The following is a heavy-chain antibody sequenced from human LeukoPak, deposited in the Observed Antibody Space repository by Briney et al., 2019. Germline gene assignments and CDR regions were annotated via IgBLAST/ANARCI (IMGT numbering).Heavy chain of an antibody. D-gene: IGHD3-22*01. J-gene: IGHJ4*02. CDR1: EFTFSNYA. CDR2: ISDDGSGK. V-gene: IGHV3-30*04. Sequence: PGGSLRLSCAASEFTFSNYAIHWVRQAPGKGLEWVTIISDDGSGKYYADSVKGRFTISRDNSKNTVYLQMNSLRDDDTAVYYCARDGYYYDSSLDSWGQGTLVTVSS. CDR3: ARDGYYYDSSLDS.